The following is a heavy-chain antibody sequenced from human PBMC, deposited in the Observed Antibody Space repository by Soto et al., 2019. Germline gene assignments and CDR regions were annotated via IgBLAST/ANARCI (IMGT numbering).Heavy chain of an antibody. CDR2: IYLGGSA. J-gene: IGHJ6*02. Sequence: QVQLQESGPGLVKPSETLSLTCTVSGDSVTSDYWSWIRQPPGKSLEYIGFIYLGGSANDNPSLESRVTISPDKSKNQLSLRLTSVPAADTAVYYCTRGKWFPRGYGMDVWGRGTTVTVS. D-gene: IGHD3-22*01. CDR3: TRGKWFPRGYGMDV. CDR1: GDSVTSDY. V-gene: IGHV4-59*02.